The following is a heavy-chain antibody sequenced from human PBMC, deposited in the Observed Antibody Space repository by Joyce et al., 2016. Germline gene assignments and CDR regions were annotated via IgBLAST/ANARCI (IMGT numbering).Heavy chain of an antibody. D-gene: IGHD3-10*01. CDR1: GFTFSKYG. CDR2: IRFDGINN. J-gene: IGHJ4*02. CDR3: MRGDDRGSYYTRPHFDY. V-gene: IGHV3-33*01. Sequence: QVHLVESGGGVVQPGKSLRLSCVTSGFTFSKYGMHWVRQAPVKGLGCVSLIRFDGINNFYADSVRGRLTISRDNSRNTLFLQMDSLRAEDTAVYYCMRGDDRGSYYTRPHFDYWGQGALVTVSS.